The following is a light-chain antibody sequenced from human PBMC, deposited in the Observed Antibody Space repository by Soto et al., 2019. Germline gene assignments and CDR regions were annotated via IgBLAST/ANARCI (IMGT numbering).Light chain of an antibody. J-gene: IGKJ1*01. CDR2: GAS. CDR1: QSVSSSY. CDR3: QQSTT. V-gene: IGKV3-20*01. Sequence: EIVLTQSPGTLSLSPGERATLSCRASQSVSSSYLAWYQQKPGQAPRLLIYGASSRATGIPDRFSGSGSGTDFTLTISRLEPEDFAVYYSQQSTTFGQGTKVEIK.